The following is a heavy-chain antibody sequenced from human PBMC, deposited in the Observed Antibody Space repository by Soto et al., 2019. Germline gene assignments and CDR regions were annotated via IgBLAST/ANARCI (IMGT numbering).Heavy chain of an antibody. CDR2: IYYSGST. D-gene: IGHD3-10*01. J-gene: IGHJ5*02. CDR3: ARHWRAATWFGELLYYPYNWFDP. CDR1: GGSISSSSYY. Sequence: QLQLQESGPGLVKPSETLSLTCTVSGGSISSSSYYWGWIRQPPGKGLEWIGSIYYSGSTYYNPSLKSRVTISVDTSKNQCSLKLSSVTAADTAVYYCARHWRAATWFGELLYYPYNWFDPWGQGTLVTVSS. V-gene: IGHV4-39*01.